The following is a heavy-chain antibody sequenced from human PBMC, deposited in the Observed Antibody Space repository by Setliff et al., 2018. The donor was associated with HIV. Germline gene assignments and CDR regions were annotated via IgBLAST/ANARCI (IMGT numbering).Heavy chain of an antibody. J-gene: IGHJ6*02. D-gene: IGHD4-4*01. CDR2: INWNGGST. Sequence: PGGSLRLSCAASGFTFDDYGMSWVRQAPGKGLEWVSGINWNGGSTGYADSVKGRFTISRDNAKNSLYLQMNSLRAEDAAVYYCARTTSNSYGYHYYYSMDVWGQGTTVTVSS. V-gene: IGHV3-20*04. CDR3: ARTTSNSYGYHYYYSMDV. CDR1: GFTFDDYG.